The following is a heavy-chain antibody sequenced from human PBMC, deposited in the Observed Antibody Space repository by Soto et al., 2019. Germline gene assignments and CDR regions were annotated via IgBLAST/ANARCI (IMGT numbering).Heavy chain of an antibody. J-gene: IGHJ4*02. CDR3: ARGRYSSSWYAY. CDR1: GGSFSGYY. CDR2: INHSGST. D-gene: IGHD6-13*01. Sequence: SETLSLTCAVYGGSFSGYYWSWIRQPPGKGLEWIGEINHSGSTNYNPSLKSRVTISVDTSKNQFSLKLSSVTAADTAVYYCARGRYSSSWYAYWGQGTLVTVSS. V-gene: IGHV4-34*01.